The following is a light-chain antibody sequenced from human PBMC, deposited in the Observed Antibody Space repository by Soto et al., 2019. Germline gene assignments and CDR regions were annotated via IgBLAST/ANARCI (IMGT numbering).Light chain of an antibody. CDR1: SSNIGSNT. CDR3: AAWDDSLNGLV. Sequence: SVLTQPPSASGTPGQRVTSSCSGSSSNIGSNTVNWYQQLPGTAPKLLIYSHNQRPSGVPDRFSGSKSGTSASLAISGLQSEDEADYSCAAWDDSLNGLVFGTGTKVTVL. J-gene: IGLJ1*01. CDR2: SHN. V-gene: IGLV1-44*01.